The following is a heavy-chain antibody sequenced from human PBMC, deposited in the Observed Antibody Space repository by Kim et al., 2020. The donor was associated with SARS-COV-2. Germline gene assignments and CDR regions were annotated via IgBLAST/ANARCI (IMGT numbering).Heavy chain of an antibody. CDR1: GGSISSSSYY. CDR2: IYYSGST. CDR3: ARRGSVATIKFDY. J-gene: IGHJ4*02. Sequence: SETLSLTCTVSGGSISSSSYYWGWIRQPPGKGLEWIGSIYYSGSTYYNPSLKSRVTISVDTSKNQFSLKLSSVTAADTAVYYCARRGSVATIKFDYWGQGTLVTVSS. D-gene: IGHD5-12*01. V-gene: IGHV4-39*01.